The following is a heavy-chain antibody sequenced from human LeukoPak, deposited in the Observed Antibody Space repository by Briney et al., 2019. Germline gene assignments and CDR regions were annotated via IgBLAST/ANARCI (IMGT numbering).Heavy chain of an antibody. CDR2: ISGSGGST. CDR1: GFTFSSYA. V-gene: IGHV3-23*01. D-gene: IGHD3-10*01. J-gene: IGHJ6*02. CDR3: AKDHGLRLLWSRDYYYGMDV. Sequence: GGSLRLSCAASGFTFSSYAMSWVRQAPGKGLEWVSAISGSGGSTYYADSMKGRFTISRDNSKNTLYLQMNSLRAEDTAVYYCAKDHGLRLLWSRDYYYGMDVWGQGTTVTVSS.